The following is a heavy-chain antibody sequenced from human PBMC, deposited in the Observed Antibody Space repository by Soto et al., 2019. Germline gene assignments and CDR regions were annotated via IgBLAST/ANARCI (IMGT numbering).Heavy chain of an antibody. CDR2: INSDGSVS. CDR3: ARGDCVGGTCYSLAGSFYYYMDV. J-gene: IGHJ6*03. D-gene: IGHD2-15*01. Sequence: EVQLVESGGGLVQPGGSLRLSCAASGFTFSNYWMYWVGQAPGKGLEWVSRINSDGSVSSYADSVKGRLTISRDNVKNTLYLQMDSLTAEDTAAYFCARGDCVGGTCYSLAGSFYYYMDVWGKGTTVTVFS. V-gene: IGHV3-74*02. CDR1: GFTFSNYW.